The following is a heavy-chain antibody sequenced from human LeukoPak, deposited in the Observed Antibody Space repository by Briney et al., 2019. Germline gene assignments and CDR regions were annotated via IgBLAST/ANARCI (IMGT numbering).Heavy chain of an antibody. V-gene: IGHV3-30*18. Sequence: GGSLRLSCAASGFTFNTYGMHWVRQAPGKGLEWVAVISYDASNKNYADPVKGRFTISRDYSKNTVYLQMNSLRAEDTAVYFCGKGVGGYTIGYYFDYWGQGTPVTVSS. CDR2: ISYDASNK. CDR3: GKGVGGYTIGYYFDY. J-gene: IGHJ4*02. D-gene: IGHD5-18*01. CDR1: GFTFNTYG.